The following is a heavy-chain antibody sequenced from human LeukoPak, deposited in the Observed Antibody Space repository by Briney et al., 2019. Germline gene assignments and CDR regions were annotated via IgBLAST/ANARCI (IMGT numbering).Heavy chain of an antibody. CDR2: IYYGGST. D-gene: IGHD2-2*01. CDR1: GGSTSSSSHY. V-gene: IGHV4-39*07. CDR3: ARDGGSSFRYFDY. J-gene: IGHJ4*02. Sequence: SSETPSLTCTVSGGSTSSSSHYWGWIRQPPGKGLEWIGSIYYGGSTYYNPSLKSRVTISVDTSKNQFSLKLSSVTAADTAVYYCARDGGSSFRYFDYWGQGTLVTVSS.